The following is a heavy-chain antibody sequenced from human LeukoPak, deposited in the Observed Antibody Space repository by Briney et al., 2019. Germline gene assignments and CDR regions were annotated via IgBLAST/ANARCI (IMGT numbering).Heavy chain of an antibody. Sequence: GSSVKVSCKASGGTFSSYAISWVRQAPGQGLEWMGGIIPIFGTANYAQQFQGRVTITTDDSKSTAYLELSSLRSDDTAVYYCAITHYYASSGYYPLDYWGQGTLVTVSS. CDR1: GGTFSSYA. J-gene: IGHJ4*02. V-gene: IGHV1-69*05. CDR2: IIPIFGTA. D-gene: IGHD3-22*01. CDR3: AITHYYASSGYYPLDY.